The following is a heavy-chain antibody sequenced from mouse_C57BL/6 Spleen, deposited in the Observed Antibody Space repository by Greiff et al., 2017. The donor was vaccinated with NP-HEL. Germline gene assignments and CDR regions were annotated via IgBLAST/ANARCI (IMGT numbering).Heavy chain of an antibody. D-gene: IGHD3-2*02. V-gene: IGHV1-54*01. J-gene: IGHJ2*01. Sequence: QVQLQQSGAELVRPGTSVKVSCKASGYAFTNYWIEWVKQRPGQGLEWIGEINPGSGGTNYNEKFKGKATLTADKTSSTAYMQLSSLTSEGSAVYYCARSEGTGYPFDYRGKGTTLTVSS. CDR2: INPGSGGT. CDR1: GYAFTNYW. CDR3: ARSEGTGYPFDY.